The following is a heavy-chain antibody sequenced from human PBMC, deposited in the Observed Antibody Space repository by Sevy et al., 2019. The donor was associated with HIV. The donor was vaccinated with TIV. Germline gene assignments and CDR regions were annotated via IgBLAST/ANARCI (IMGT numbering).Heavy chain of an antibody. Sequence: GGSLRLSCAASGFNFNEYAMHCVRQAPGKGLEWVSGITWNSDSVVYADSVKGRFTISRDKAKNSLYLQMNSLRPEDTALYYCAKDLISVAGFYAFDMWGQGTMVTVSS. J-gene: IGHJ3*02. CDR1: GFNFNEYA. D-gene: IGHD6-19*01. CDR3: AKDLISVAGFYAFDM. V-gene: IGHV3-9*01. CDR2: ITWNSDSV.